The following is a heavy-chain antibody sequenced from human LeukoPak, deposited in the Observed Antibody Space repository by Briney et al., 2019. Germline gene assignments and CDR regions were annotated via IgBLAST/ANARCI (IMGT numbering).Heavy chain of an antibody. CDR2: INWNGGRT. Sequence: GGSLRLSCAACGFTFDDYGMSWVRQAPGKGLEWGSGINWNGGRTGYADSVKGRFTISRDNAKNSLYLQMNSLRAEDTALYYCARGYKAAAGIVDYWGQGTLVTVSS. D-gene: IGHD6-13*01. J-gene: IGHJ4*02. CDR3: ARGYKAAAGIVDY. CDR1: GFTFDDYG. V-gene: IGHV3-20*04.